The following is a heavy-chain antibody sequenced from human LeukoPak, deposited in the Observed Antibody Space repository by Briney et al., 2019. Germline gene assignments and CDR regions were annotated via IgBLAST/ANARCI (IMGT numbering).Heavy chain of an antibody. D-gene: IGHD2-2*01. CDR3: ARSPTAINGYFDP. CDR1: GFTFSSYS. J-gene: IGHJ5*02. Sequence: GGSLRLSCAASGFTFSSYSMTWVRQAPGKGLEWVSSISSSSSYIYYADSVKGRFTISRDNAKNSLYLQMNSLRADDTAVYYCARSPTAINGYFDPWGQGTLVTVSS. V-gene: IGHV3-21*04. CDR2: ISSSSSYI.